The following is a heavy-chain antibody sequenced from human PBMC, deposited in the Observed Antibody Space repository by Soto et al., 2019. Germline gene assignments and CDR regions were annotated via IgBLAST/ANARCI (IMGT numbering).Heavy chain of an antibody. D-gene: IGHD5-18*01. Sequence: QVQLVQSGAEVKKPGASVKVSCKASGYTFTGYYMHWVRQAPGQGLEWMGWINPNSGGTNYAQKFQGWVTMTGDTSISTASMELSRLRSDDTAVYYWARGERGGGYSYAEKGGDNWFDPWGQGTLVTVSS. CDR2: INPNSGGT. CDR1: GYTFTGYY. CDR3: ARGERGGGYSYAEKGGDNWFDP. J-gene: IGHJ5*02. V-gene: IGHV1-2*04.